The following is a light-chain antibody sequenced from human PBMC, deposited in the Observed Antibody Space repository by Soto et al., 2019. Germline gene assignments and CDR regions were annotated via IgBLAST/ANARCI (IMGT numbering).Light chain of an antibody. CDR2: GAS. Sequence: EIVLTQSPGTLSLSPGERATLSCRASQSVSSIYLAWYQQKPGQAPRLLIYGASSRATGIPDRFSGSGSGTDFTLTISRLEPVDFAVYYCQQYTTSLPWTFGQGTKVEIK. CDR1: QSVSSIY. CDR3: QQYTTSLPWT. J-gene: IGKJ1*01. V-gene: IGKV3-20*01.